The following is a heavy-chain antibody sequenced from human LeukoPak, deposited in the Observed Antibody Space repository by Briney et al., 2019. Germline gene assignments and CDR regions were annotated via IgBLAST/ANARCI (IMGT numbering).Heavy chain of an antibody. CDR3: ARGPPRYFDWPLMGDYFDY. D-gene: IGHD3-9*01. V-gene: IGHV3-48*01. CDR1: GFTFSSYA. J-gene: IGHJ4*02. CDR2: ISSSSSTI. Sequence: PGGSLRLSCAASGFTFSSYAMSWVRQAPGKGLEWVSYISSSSSTIYYADSVKGRFTISRDNAKNSLYLQMNSLRAEDTAVYYCARGPPRYFDWPLMGDYFDYWGQGTLVTVSS.